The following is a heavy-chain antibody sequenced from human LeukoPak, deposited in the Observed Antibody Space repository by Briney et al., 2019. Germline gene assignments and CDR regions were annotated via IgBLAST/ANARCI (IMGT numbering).Heavy chain of an antibody. V-gene: IGHV3-33*06. J-gene: IGHJ2*01. D-gene: IGHD4-17*01. CDR1: GFTFSNYG. CDR3: AKDAYGDLLINWYFDL. Sequence: GGSLRLSCVASGFTFSNYGMHWVRQAPGKGLEWVAVISYDGSNKDYADSVKGRFTISRDNSKNTLHLQMNSLRAEDTAVYYCAKDAYGDLLINWYFDLWGRGSLVTVSS. CDR2: ISYDGSNK.